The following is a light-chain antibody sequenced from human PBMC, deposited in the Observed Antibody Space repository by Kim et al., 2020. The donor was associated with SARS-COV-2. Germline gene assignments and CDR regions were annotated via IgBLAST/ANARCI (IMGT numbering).Light chain of an antibody. CDR1: SGSIASNY. Sequence: NFMLTQPHSVSESPGKTVTISCTRSSGSIASNYVQWYQQRPGSAPTTVIYEDNQRPSWVPDRFSGPIDSSSNSASLTISGLKTEDEADYYCQSYDSSAVVFGGGTKLTVL. J-gene: IGLJ2*01. V-gene: IGLV6-57*04. CDR3: QSYDSSAVV. CDR2: EDN.